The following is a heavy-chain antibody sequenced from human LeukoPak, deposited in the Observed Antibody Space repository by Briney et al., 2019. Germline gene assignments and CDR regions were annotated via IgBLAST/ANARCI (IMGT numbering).Heavy chain of an antibody. Sequence: GGSLRLSCAASGLTFSSYEMNWVRQAPGKGLEWVSYISSSGSTIYYADSVKGRFTISRDNAKNSLYLQMNSLRAEDTAVYYCARAAGGTMVRRGDAFDIWGQGTMVTVSS. D-gene: IGHD3-10*01. V-gene: IGHV3-48*03. CDR1: GLTFSSYE. CDR3: ARAAGGTMVRRGDAFDI. J-gene: IGHJ3*02. CDR2: ISSSGSTI.